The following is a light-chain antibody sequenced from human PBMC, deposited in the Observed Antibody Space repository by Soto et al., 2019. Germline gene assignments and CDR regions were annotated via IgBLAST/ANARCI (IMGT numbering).Light chain of an antibody. J-gene: IGLJ2*01. V-gene: IGLV2-23*02. CDR1: SSDVGSYNL. CDR3: CAYAGGNSLV. CDR2: EVS. Sequence: QSALTQPASVSGSPGQSIAISCTGTSSDVGSYNLVSWYRLHPGKAPKLMIYEVSTRASGVSNRFSGSKSGNTASLTISGLQAEGEADYYCCAYAGGNSLVFGGGTKLTVL.